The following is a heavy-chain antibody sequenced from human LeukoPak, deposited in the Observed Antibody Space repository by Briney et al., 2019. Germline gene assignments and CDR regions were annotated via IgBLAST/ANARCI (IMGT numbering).Heavy chain of an antibody. J-gene: IGHJ3*02. CDR2: IIPIFGTA. CDR3: ARALHVPDFDAFDI. V-gene: IGHV1-69*13. D-gene: IGHD1-14*01. Sequence: SVKVSCKASGYTFTSYGISWVRQAPGQGLEWMGGIIPIFGTANYAQKFQGRVTITADESTSTAYMELSSLRSEDTAVYYCARALHVPDFDAFDIWGQGTMVTVSS. CDR1: GYTFTSYG.